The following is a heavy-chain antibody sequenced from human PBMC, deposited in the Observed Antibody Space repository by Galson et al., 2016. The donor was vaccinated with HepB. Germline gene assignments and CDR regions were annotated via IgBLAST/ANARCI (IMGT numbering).Heavy chain of an antibody. D-gene: IGHD3-16*01. J-gene: IGHJ4*02. Sequence: SVKVSCKASGYTFKNYYIHWVRQAPGQGLEWMGRIILSSGSTIRAQRFQNRITMTGDTSTSTVYMELSSLRSEDTAIYYCARDGSHHDLDYWGQGTPVTVSS. CDR3: ARDGSHHDLDY. V-gene: IGHV1-46*02. CDR1: GYTFKNYY. CDR2: IILSSGST.